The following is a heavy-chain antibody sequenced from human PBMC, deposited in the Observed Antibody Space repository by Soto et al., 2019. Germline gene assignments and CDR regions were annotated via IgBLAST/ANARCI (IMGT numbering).Heavy chain of an antibody. CDR3: AKEGTSGLYYFDY. CDR2: ISGSGGSP. J-gene: IGHJ4*02. Sequence: GGSLRLSWAASGCTCSNYAMNWVRQAPGKGLEWVSTISGSGGSPYYADSVKGRFTISRDNSKNTLYLQMNSLRAGDSAIYYCAKEGTSGLYYFDYWGQGTLVTVSS. D-gene: IGHD6-19*01. V-gene: IGHV3-23*01. CDR1: GCTCSNYA.